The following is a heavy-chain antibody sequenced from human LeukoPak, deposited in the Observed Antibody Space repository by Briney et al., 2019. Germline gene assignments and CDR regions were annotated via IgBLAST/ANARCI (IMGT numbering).Heavy chain of an antibody. Sequence: PGGSLRLSCAASGFTFDAYAMSWVRHAPGKGLECVSGINWNGGSTGYADSVKGRFTISRDNAKNSLYLQMNSLRAEDTALYHCARERGIAATNAFDIWGQGTMVTVSS. D-gene: IGHD6-13*01. J-gene: IGHJ3*02. CDR3: ARERGIAATNAFDI. CDR1: GFTFDAYA. V-gene: IGHV3-20*01. CDR2: INWNGGST.